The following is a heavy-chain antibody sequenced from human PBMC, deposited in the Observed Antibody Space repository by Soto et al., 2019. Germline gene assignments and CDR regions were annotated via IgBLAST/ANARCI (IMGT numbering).Heavy chain of an antibody. CDR2: ISWNSGSI. CDR3: AKDIQSLDCSGGSCYGYYGMDV. Sequence: GGSLRLSCASSGFTFDDYAMHWVRQAPGKGLEWVSGISWNSGSIGYADSVKGRFTISRDNAKNSLYLQMNSLRAEDTALYYCAKDIQSLDCSGGSCYGYYGMDVWGQGTTVTVSS. J-gene: IGHJ6*02. V-gene: IGHV3-9*01. D-gene: IGHD2-15*01. CDR1: GFTFDDYA.